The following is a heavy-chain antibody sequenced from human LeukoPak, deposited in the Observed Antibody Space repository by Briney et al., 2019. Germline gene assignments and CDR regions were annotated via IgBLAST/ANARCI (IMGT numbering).Heavy chain of an antibody. V-gene: IGHV4-59*01. Sequence: ETLSLTCTVSGGSISSYYWSWIRQPPGKGLEGIGYIYYSGSTNYNPSLKSRVTISVDTSKNQFSLKLSSVTAADTAVYYCARGRRGTSSPRIDYWGQGTLVTVSS. CDR2: IYYSGST. CDR3: ARGRRGTSSPRIDY. CDR1: GGSISSYY. D-gene: IGHD5-24*01. J-gene: IGHJ4*02.